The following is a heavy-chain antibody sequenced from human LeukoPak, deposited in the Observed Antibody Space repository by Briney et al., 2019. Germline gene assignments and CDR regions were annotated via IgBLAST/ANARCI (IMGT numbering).Heavy chain of an antibody. CDR1: GGSFSGYY. CDR3: AREVNYYDSSGMSPDAFDI. V-gene: IGHV4-34*01. J-gene: IGHJ3*02. Sequence: SETLSLTCAVYGGSFSGYYWSWIRQPPGKGLEWIGEINHSGSTNYNPSLKSRVTISVDTSKNQFSLKLSSVTAADTAVYYCAREVNYYDSSGMSPDAFDIWGQGTMVTVSS. CDR2: INHSGST. D-gene: IGHD3-22*01.